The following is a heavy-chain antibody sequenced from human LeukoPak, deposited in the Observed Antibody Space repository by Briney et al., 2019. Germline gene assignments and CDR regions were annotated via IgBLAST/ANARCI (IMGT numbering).Heavy chain of an antibody. CDR1: GDSISSGGYF. CDR2: IYYTGST. CDR3: ARVPRLGGYYFDY. J-gene: IGHJ4*02. D-gene: IGHD3-16*01. Sequence: PSETLSLTCTVSGDSISSGGYFWSWIRQHPGKGLEWIGYIYYTGSTYYNPSLKSRVTISVDTSKNQFSLKLSSVTAADTAVYYCARVPRLGGYYFDYWGQGTLVTVSS. V-gene: IGHV4-30-4*01.